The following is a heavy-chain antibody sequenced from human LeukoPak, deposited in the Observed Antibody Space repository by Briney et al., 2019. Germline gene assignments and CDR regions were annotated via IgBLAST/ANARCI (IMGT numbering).Heavy chain of an antibody. CDR3: AKVGDGGNHLSFFDY. CDR1: GFTFSDYY. D-gene: IGHD1-14*01. V-gene: IGHV3-11*05. Sequence: GGSLRLSCAASGFTFSDYYMSWIRQAPGKGLEWVSYISSSSSYTNYADSVKGRFTISRDNSKNTLYLQMNSLRAEDTAVYHCAKVGDGGNHLSFFDYWGQGALVTVSS. J-gene: IGHJ4*02. CDR2: ISSSSSYT.